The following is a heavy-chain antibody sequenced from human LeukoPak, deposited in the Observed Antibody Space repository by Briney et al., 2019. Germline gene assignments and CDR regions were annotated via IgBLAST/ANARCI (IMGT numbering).Heavy chain of an antibody. CDR1: GYTFTSYG. V-gene: IGHV1-18*01. Sequence: ASVKVSCKASGYTFTSYGIGWVRQAPGQGLEWMGWISAYNGNTNYAQKLQGRVTMTTDTSTSTAYMELRSLRSDDTAVYYCARDSGITVTTWNWFDPWGQGTLVTVSS. J-gene: IGHJ5*02. CDR3: ARDSGITVTTWNWFDP. CDR2: ISAYNGNT. D-gene: IGHD4-11*01.